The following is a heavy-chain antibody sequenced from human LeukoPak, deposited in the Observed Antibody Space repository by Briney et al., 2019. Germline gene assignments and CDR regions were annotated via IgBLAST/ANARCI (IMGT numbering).Heavy chain of an antibody. V-gene: IGHV3-11*01. D-gene: IGHD3-10*01. CDR1: GFTFSDYY. CDR2: ISSSGSTI. Sequence: GGSLRLSCAASGFTFSDYYMSWIRQAPGKGLEWVSYISSSGSTIYYADSVKGRFTISRDNAKNSLYLQMNSLRAEDTAVYYCAKSRGSGSNMARGVNFDYWGQGTLVTVSS. J-gene: IGHJ4*02. CDR3: AKSRGSGSNMARGVNFDY.